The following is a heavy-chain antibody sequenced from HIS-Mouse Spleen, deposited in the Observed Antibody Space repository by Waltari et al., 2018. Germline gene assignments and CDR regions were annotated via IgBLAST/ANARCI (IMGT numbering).Heavy chain of an antibody. D-gene: IGHD6-13*01. Sequence: GQLHQWGAGLLKPSETMSPTCAVYAGSFWGYYRSWITQPPGKGLEWIGEINHSVSTNYNPSLKSRVTISVDTSKNQFSLKLSSVTAADTAVYYCARVNSSFDYWGQGTLVTVSS. J-gene: IGHJ4*02. V-gene: IGHV4-34*01. CDR1: AGSFWGYY. CDR2: INHSVST. CDR3: ARVNSSFDY.